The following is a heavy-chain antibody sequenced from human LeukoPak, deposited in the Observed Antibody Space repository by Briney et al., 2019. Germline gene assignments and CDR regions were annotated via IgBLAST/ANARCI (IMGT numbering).Heavy chain of an antibody. CDR1: GGSISSYY. J-gene: IGHJ4*02. D-gene: IGHD5-24*01. V-gene: IGHV4-59*08. CDR3: ARQSPRRDGYNS. Sequence: SETLSLTCTVSGGSISSYYWSWIRQPPGKGLEWIGYIYYSGSTNYNPSLKSRVTISVDTSKNQSSLKLSSVTAADTAVYYCARQSPRRDGYNSWGQGTLVTVSS. CDR2: IYYSGST.